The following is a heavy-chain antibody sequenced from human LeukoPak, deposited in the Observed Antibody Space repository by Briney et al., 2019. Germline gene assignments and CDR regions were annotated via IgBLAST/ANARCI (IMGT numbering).Heavy chain of an antibody. D-gene: IGHD1-26*01. CDR1: GGSFSGYY. J-gene: IGHJ4*02. Sequence: SETLSLTCAVHGGSFSGYYWSWIRQSPGKGLEWIGEINHSGSTKYNSSLKSRVTISVDTSKSQFSLKLSSVTAADTAVYYCARGGLKLELLPARARKSYYFDYWGQGTLVTVSS. CDR2: INHSGST. CDR3: ARGGLKLELLPARARKSYYFDY. V-gene: IGHV4-34*01.